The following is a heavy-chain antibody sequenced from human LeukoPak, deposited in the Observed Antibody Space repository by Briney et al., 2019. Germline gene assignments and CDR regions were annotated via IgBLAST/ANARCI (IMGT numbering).Heavy chain of an antibody. CDR2: ISTDSSYK. J-gene: IGHJ4*02. CDR3: VREVDGQFV. CDR1: EFNFGNYT. V-gene: IGHV3-21*01. Sequence: GGSLRLSCAASEFNFGNYTMSWVRQFPGKRLEWVSSISTDSSYKYYGGSVRGRFSISRDNAKKSLFLQMNSLRVDDTAVYYCVREVDGQFVWGQGTLVTVSS. D-gene: IGHD2-2*01.